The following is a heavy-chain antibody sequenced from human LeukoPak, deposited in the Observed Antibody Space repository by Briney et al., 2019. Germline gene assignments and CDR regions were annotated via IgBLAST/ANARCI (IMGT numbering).Heavy chain of an antibody. D-gene: IGHD3-22*01. CDR1: GFTFSSYA. Sequence: PGGSLRLSCAASGFTFSSYAMHWVRQAPGKGLEWVAVISYDGSNKYYADSVKGRFTISRDNSKNTLYLQMNSLRAEDTAVHYCARDSGHYDSSGYLDYWGQGTLVTVSS. V-gene: IGHV3-30*04. CDR2: ISYDGSNK. CDR3: ARDSGHYDSSGYLDY. J-gene: IGHJ4*02.